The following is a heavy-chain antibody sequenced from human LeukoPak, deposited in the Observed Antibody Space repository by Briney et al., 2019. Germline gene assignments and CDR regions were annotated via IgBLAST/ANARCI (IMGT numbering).Heavy chain of an antibody. Sequence: SETLSLTCAVYGGSFSGYYWSWIRQPPGKGLEWIGEINHSGSTNYNPSLKRRVTISVDTPKNQFSLKLSSVTAADTAVYYCARNGGRSTTVTTPGYVYWGQGTLVTVSS. V-gene: IGHV4-34*01. CDR1: GGSFSGYY. CDR2: INHSGST. CDR3: ARNGGRSTTVTTPGYVY. J-gene: IGHJ4*02. D-gene: IGHD4-17*01.